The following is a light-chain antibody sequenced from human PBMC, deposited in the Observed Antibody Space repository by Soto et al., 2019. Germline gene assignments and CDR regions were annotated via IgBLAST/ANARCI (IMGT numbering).Light chain of an antibody. V-gene: IGLV2-14*02. CDR3: SFFASRTTSYV. J-gene: IGLJ1*01. CDR2: EGT. CDR1: SSDVGSYNL. Sequence: QSALTQPASVSGPPGQSIVISCNGSSSDVGSYNLVSWYQQYPGKAPKVMIFEGTKRPSGVSDRFSGSKSGNTASLTISGFQTEDEANYYCSFFASRTTSYVFGSGTKVTVL.